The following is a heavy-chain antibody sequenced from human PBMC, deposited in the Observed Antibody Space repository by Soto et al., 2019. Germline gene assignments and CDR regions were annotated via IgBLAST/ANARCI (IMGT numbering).Heavy chain of an antibody. V-gene: IGHV4-59*13. Sequence: SETLFLTCTVSGGSISGYYWSWIRQSPEKGLEWIGYVYYSGSTKYNPSLKSRVTISVDTSKNQFSLKLRSVTAADTAVYYCARAWGLWSGYDWGFDYWGQGTLVTVSS. CDR2: VYYSGST. J-gene: IGHJ4*02. CDR3: ARAWGLWSGYDWGFDY. D-gene: IGHD5-12*01. CDR1: GGSISGYY.